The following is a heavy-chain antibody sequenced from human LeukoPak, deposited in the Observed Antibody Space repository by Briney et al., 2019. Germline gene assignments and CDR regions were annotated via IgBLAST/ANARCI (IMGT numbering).Heavy chain of an antibody. D-gene: IGHD3-22*01. CDR2: ISYSSSAI. CDR3: ARDSYGSSGYYYVSDY. Sequence: GGSLRLSCAASGFTFSTYSMNGVRQAPGKGLEWVSYISYSSSAIYYADSVKGRFTISRDNAKNSLYLRMNSLRDEDTAVYYCARDSYGSSGYYYVSDYWGQGTLVTVSS. V-gene: IGHV3-48*02. J-gene: IGHJ4*02. CDR1: GFTFSTYS.